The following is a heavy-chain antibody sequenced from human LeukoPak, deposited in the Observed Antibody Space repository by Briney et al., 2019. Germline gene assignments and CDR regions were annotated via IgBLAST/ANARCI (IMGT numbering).Heavy chain of an antibody. J-gene: IGHJ5*02. V-gene: IGHV4-30-4*08. CDR1: GXSISXXXYY. CDR2: IYYSGST. CDR3: ARVRWVVAASINWFDP. D-gene: IGHD2-15*01. Sequence: TXXVXGXSISXXXYYWXXIRXXPXXXXXWIXYIYYSGSTYYNPSLKSRVTISVDTSKNQFSLKLSSVTAADTAVYYCARVRWVVAASINWFDPWGQGTLVTVSS.